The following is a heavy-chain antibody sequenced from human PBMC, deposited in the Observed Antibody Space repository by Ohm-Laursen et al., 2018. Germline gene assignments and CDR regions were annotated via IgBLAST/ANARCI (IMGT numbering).Heavy chain of an antibody. Sequence: SSLRLSCAAPGFTFSSYGMHWVRQAPGKGLEWVAVISYDGSNKYYADSVKGRFTISRDNSKNTLYLQMNSLRAEDTAVYYCAKPNRPGYGDYDYWGQGTLVTVSS. CDR2: ISYDGSNK. V-gene: IGHV3-30*18. J-gene: IGHJ4*02. D-gene: IGHD4-17*01. CDR1: GFTFSSYG. CDR3: AKPNRPGYGDYDY.